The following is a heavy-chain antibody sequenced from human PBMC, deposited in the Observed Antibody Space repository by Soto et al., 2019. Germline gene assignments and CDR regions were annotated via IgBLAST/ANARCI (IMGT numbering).Heavy chain of an antibody. CDR3: AHRPSYCSGGSCYSGFDY. CDR2: IYWDDDK. CDR1: GFSLSTSGVG. J-gene: IGHJ4*02. V-gene: IGHV2-5*02. Sequence: QITLKESGPPLVKPTQTLTLTCTFSGFSLSTSGVGVGWIRQPPGKALEWLALIYWDDDKRYSPSLKSRLTINKDTSKHQVVLTMTNMDPVDTATYYCAHRPSYCSGGSCYSGFDYWGQGTLVTVSS. D-gene: IGHD2-15*01.